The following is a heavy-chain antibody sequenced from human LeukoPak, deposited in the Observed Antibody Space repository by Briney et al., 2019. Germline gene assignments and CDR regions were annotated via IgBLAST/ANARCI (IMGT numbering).Heavy chain of an antibody. Sequence: GGSLTHSCPSSGFTFSNHAISWVRQAPGKGLQWVAVISGGGRTTENSDFVKGRFTIIRDNSKNTLSLEMNSMTVEDTVIYFCAKNVVIRRYIDFWGQGTLVTVSS. D-gene: IGHD2-21*01. CDR1: GFTFSNHA. CDR3: AKNVVIRRYIDF. J-gene: IGHJ4*02. V-gene: IGHV3-23*01. CDR2: ISGGGRTT.